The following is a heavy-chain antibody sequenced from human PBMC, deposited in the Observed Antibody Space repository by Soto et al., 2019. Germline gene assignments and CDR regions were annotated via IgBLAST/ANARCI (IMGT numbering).Heavy chain of an antibody. V-gene: IGHV1-18*01. J-gene: IGHJ4*02. Sequence: QVQLVQSGAEVKKPGASVKVSCKASGYTFTNFGISWVRQAAGQGLEWMGWISAYNGNTNYAQKFQGRVTITTDTSTSTAYMELRSLRSYDTAVYYCVRRGTPIDYWGQGTLVTVSS. CDR1: GYTFTNFG. CDR3: VRRGTPIDY. CDR2: ISAYNGNT. D-gene: IGHD3-16*01.